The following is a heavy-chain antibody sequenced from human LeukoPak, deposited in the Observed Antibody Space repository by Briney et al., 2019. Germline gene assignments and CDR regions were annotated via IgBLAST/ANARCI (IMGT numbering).Heavy chain of an antibody. CDR3: ARAAYCSSTSCYRSYGLDV. CDR2: ISGSGTSI. CDR1: GVTFSSYA. Sequence: GVSLRLSCAASGVTFSSYAMSWVRQAPGKGLEWVSVISGSGTSIYYADSVKGRFTISRDNSKNTLYLQMNSLRADDTAVFYCARAAYCSSTSCYRSYGLDVWGQGTTVTVSS. V-gene: IGHV3-23*01. J-gene: IGHJ6*02. D-gene: IGHD2-2*01.